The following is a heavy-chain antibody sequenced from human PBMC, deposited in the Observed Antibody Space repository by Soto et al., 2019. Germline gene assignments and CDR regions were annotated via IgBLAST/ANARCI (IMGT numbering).Heavy chain of an antibody. Sequence: PWESLKISCKGSGYSFTSYWIGWVRQMPGKGLEWMGIIYPGDSDTRYSPSFQGQVTISADKSISTAYLQWSSLKASDTAMYYCARRDIVVVPAAIDAFDIWGQGTMVTVSS. V-gene: IGHV5-51*01. J-gene: IGHJ3*02. CDR2: IYPGDSDT. CDR1: GYSFTSYW. D-gene: IGHD2-2*01. CDR3: ARRDIVVVPAAIDAFDI.